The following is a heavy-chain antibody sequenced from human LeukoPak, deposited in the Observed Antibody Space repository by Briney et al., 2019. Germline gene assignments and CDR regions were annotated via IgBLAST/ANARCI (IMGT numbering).Heavy chain of an antibody. CDR1: GFTFSSYA. V-gene: IGHV3-23*01. Sequence: GGSLRLSCAASGFTFSSYAMSWVRQAPGKGLGWVSAISGSGGSTYYADSVKGRFTISRDNSKNTLYLQMNSLRAEGTAVYYCAKDTKDYDFWSGYYTDAAFDIWGQGTMVTVSS. J-gene: IGHJ3*02. CDR3: AKDTKDYDFWSGYYTDAAFDI. CDR2: ISGSGGST. D-gene: IGHD3-3*01.